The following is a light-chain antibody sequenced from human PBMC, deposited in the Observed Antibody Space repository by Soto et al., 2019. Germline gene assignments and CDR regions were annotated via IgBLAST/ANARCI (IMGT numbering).Light chain of an antibody. J-gene: IGKJ5*01. CDR3: QQYGSSQT. V-gene: IGKV3-20*01. CDR1: QSVSSSY. Sequence: DIVRTQSPDTLSVSPVERATLSCRASQSVSSSYLAWYQQKPGQAPRLLIYGASSRATGIPDRFSGSGSGTDFTLTISRLEPEDFAVYYCQQYGSSQTFGQGTRLEI. CDR2: GAS.